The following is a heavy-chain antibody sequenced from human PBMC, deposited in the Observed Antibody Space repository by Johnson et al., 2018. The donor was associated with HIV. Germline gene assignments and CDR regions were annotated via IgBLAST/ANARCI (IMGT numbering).Heavy chain of an antibody. CDR1: GFSFSTYG. V-gene: IGHV3-30*02. D-gene: IGHD6-13*01. CDR2: IRYDGSNK. J-gene: IGHJ3*01. Sequence: QLQLVESGGGVVQPGGSLRLSCAASGFSFSTYGMHWVRQAPGKGLKWVSFIRYDGSNKYYADSVKGRFTISRDNSKNTLYLQMNSLRTEDTALYYCARDGESQQLPLGDALDVWGRGTMVTVSS. CDR3: ARDGESQQLPLGDALDV.